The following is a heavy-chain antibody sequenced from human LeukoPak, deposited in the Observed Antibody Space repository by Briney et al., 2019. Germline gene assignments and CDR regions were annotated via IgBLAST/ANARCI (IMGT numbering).Heavy chain of an antibody. CDR2: TIPIFGTP. D-gene: IGHD3-16*01. V-gene: IGHV1-69*06. J-gene: IGHJ6*03. CDR3: AKQGAVRQDYYMDV. Sequence: SVNVSCKASGGSFSSYAITWVRQAPGQGLEWMGRTIPIFGTPTYAQKFQGRVTITADMGSNTAYLELTSLTSEDTARYFCAKQGAVRQDYYMDVWGNGTTVLVSS. CDR1: GGSFSSYA.